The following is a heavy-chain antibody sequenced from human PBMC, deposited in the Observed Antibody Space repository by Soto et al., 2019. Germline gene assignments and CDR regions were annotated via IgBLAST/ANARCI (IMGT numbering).Heavy chain of an antibody. D-gene: IGHD6-6*01. J-gene: IGHJ6*02. Sequence: GESLKISCKGSGYSFTSYWIGWVRRMPGKGLEWMGIIYPGDSDTRYSPSFQGQVTISADKSISTAYLQWSSLKASDTAMYYCASSYSSSSTLYGMDVWGQGTTVTVYS. CDR1: GYSFTSYW. CDR3: ASSYSSSSTLYGMDV. V-gene: IGHV5-51*01. CDR2: IYPGDSDT.